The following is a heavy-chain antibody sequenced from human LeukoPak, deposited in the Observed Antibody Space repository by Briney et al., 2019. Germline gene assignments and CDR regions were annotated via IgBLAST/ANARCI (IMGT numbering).Heavy chain of an antibody. CDR1: GFTFSSYA. Sequence: GGSLRLSCAASGFTFSSYAMSWVRQAPGKGLEWVSAISGSGGSTYYADSVKGRFTISRDNSKNTLYLQMNSLRAEDTAVYYXXXXXXSGSYYGHDAFDIWGQGTMVTVSS. J-gene: IGHJ3*02. CDR2: ISGSGGST. V-gene: IGHV3-23*01. CDR3: XXXXXSGSYYGHDAFDI. D-gene: IGHD1-26*01.